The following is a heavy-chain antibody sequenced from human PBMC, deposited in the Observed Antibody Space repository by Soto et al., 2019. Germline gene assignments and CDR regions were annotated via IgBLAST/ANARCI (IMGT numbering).Heavy chain of an antibody. CDR1: GLPFTNFW. J-gene: IGHJ4*02. CDR3: ENSYWPVGNY. Sequence: LRLSCAASGLPFTNFWMHWVRQAPGEGLVWVSRIKSDGSGTRYAESVKGRFTISRDNAKNTLYLQMNSLRVEDTAVYYCENSYWPVGNYWGQGIPVTVSS. CDR2: IKSDGSGT. D-gene: IGHD1-26*01. V-gene: IGHV3-74*01.